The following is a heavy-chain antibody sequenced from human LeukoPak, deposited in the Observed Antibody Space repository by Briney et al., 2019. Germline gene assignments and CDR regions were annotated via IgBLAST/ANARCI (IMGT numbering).Heavy chain of an antibody. CDR2: ISWDIGSI. D-gene: IGHD4-17*01. V-gene: IGHV3-9*01. Sequence: HPGRSLRLSCAASGFTFDDYAMHWVRQAPGKGLEWVSGISWDIGSIAYADSVKGRFTISRDNAKNSLYLQMNSLRAEDTALYYCAKLVLGVGDYQPGDFYIWGQGKMVTVSS. J-gene: IGHJ3*02. CDR1: GFTFDDYA. CDR3: AKLVLGVGDYQPGDFYI.